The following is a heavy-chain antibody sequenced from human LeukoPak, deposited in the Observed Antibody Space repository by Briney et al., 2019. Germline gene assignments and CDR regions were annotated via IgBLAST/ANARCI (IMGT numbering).Heavy chain of an antibody. J-gene: IGHJ4*02. V-gene: IGHV3-23*01. D-gene: IGHD3-22*01. CDR3: AKDMRITLIVVVKAPTEFDY. Sequence: GGSLRLSCAASEFTFSNYKMNWVRQAPGKGLEWVSAISGSGGSTYYTDSVKGRFTISRDNSKNTLYLQMNSLRAEDTAVYYCAKDMRITLIVVVKAPTEFDYWGQGILVTVSS. CDR2: ISGSGGST. CDR1: EFTFSNYK.